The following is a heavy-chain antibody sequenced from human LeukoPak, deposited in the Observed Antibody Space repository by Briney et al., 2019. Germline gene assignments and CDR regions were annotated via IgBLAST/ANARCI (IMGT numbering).Heavy chain of an antibody. J-gene: IGHJ4*02. V-gene: IGHV3-30*18. D-gene: IGHD5-18*01. CDR3: AKTKGYSYGYYFDY. CDR2: MSYDGFNK. Sequence: GGSLRLSCAASGFTFSSYEMNWVRQSLGKGLEWVAVMSYDGFNKYYADSVKGRFTISRDNSKNTLYLQMNSLRAEDTAVYYCAKTKGYSYGYYFDYWGQGTLVTVSS. CDR1: GFTFSSYE.